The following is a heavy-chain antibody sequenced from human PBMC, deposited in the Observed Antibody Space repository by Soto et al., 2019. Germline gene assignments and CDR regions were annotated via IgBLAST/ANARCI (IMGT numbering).Heavy chain of an antibody. J-gene: IGHJ6*02. CDR1: GGSFSGYY. CDR3: ASSSSHYYYYYGMDV. D-gene: IGHD6-13*01. CDR2: INHSGST. Sequence: KSSETLSLTCAVYGGSFSGYYWSWIRQPPGKGLEWIGEINHSGSTNYNPSLKSRVTISVDTSKNQFSLKLSSVTAADTAVYYCASSSSHYYYYYGMDVWGQGTTVTVSS. V-gene: IGHV4-34*01.